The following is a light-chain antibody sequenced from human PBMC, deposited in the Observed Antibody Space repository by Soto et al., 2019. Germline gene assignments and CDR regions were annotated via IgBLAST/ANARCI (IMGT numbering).Light chain of an antibody. J-gene: IGLJ1*01. CDR2: EVT. V-gene: IGLV2-8*01. CDR3: CSYADNTDYV. Sequence: SSRSPPPSASGSIGQAFTISCTGTSSDVGAYNYVSWYQQHPGKAPKLMIYEVTRRPSGVPDRFSGYKYGNTASLNVSGLQAEAEADYYCCSYADNTDYVFGTGTTVTAL. CDR1: SSDVGAYNY.